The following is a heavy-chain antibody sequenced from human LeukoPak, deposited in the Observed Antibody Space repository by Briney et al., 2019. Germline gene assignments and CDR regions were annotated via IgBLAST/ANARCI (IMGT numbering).Heavy chain of an antibody. Sequence: ASVKVSCKASGYTFTGYYMHWVRQAPGQGLEWMGWINPNSGGTNYAQKFQGRVTMTRDTSISTAYMELSRLRSDDTAVYYCARDFESGYYQSGLYYWGQGTLVTVSS. V-gene: IGHV1-2*02. D-gene: IGHD3-3*01. J-gene: IGHJ4*02. CDR2: INPNSGGT. CDR3: ARDFESGYYQSGLYY. CDR1: GYTFTGYY.